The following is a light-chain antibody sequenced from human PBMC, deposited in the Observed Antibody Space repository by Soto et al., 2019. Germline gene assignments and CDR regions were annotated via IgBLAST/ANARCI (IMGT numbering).Light chain of an antibody. V-gene: IGKV3-20*01. CDR2: DAS. CDR3: QQHGSSPWT. CDR1: QSVRSSY. Sequence: IVLTQSPGTLSLSPGERATLSCRASQSVRSSYLAWYQQIPGQAPRLLIYDASTRAIGIPDRFGGSGSGTDFTLTISRLEPEDFAVYYCQQHGSSPWTFGQGTKVDIK. J-gene: IGKJ1*01.